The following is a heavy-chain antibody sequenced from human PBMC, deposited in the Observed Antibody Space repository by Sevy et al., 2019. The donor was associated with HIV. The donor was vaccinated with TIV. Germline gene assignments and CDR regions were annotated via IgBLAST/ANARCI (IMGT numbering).Heavy chain of an antibody. CDR2: IKQDGSER. D-gene: IGHD2-2*01. Sequence: GGSLRLSCTASGFTFSSYWMTWVRQAPGKGLEWVANIKQDGSERNYVDSVKGRFTISRDNARDSLYLQMNSLRAEDTALYYCAFRRLIVTVAAASVPLDYWGQGTLVTVSS. J-gene: IGHJ4*02. V-gene: IGHV3-7*01. CDR1: GFTFSSYW. CDR3: AFRRLIVTVAAASVPLDY.